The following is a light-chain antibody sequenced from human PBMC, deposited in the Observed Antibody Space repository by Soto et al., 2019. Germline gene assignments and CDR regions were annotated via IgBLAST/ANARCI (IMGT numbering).Light chain of an antibody. Sequence: QSVLTQPPSASGSPGQSVTISCTGTSSDVGGYNYVSWYQQHPGKAPKLMIYEVSKRPSGVPDRFSGSKSGNTASLTVSGLQAEDEADYYCSSYAGSNLWVFGGGTKLNVL. V-gene: IGLV2-8*01. CDR3: SSYAGSNLWV. CDR2: EVS. J-gene: IGLJ3*02. CDR1: SSDVGGYNY.